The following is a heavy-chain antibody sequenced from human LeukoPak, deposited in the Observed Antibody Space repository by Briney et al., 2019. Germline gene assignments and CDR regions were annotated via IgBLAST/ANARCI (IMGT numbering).Heavy chain of an antibody. J-gene: IGHJ4*02. D-gene: IGHD3-9*01. V-gene: IGHV3-23*01. CDR1: GFPFNTDA. Sequence: GGSLRLSCAVSGFPFNTDAMSWVRQAPGKGLEWVSAISGSGFSPYYADSVRGRFTISRDNSKNTLFLQMNSLRAEDTALYYCARYYDILTEDYRFDYWGQGALVTVS. CDR3: ARYYDILTEDYRFDY. CDR2: ISGSGFSP.